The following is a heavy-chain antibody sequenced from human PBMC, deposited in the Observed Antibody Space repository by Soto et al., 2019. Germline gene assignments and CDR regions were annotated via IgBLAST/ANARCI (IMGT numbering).Heavy chain of an antibody. CDR3: AWHRCGSGATCYHLDSWFDS. Sequence: QLQLQESGPGLVKPSETLSLTCTVSGGSIRTSGYSWGWIRRPPEQGLEPIATISDSGNTSYNPSPKGRVTLAVDTPKKQFSLNLTSVPAADTSVYYCAWHRCGSGATCYHLDSWFDSWGQGPLVMLSS. D-gene: IGHD2-15*01. CDR1: GGSIRTSGYS. CDR2: ISDSGNT. J-gene: IGHJ5*01. V-gene: IGHV4-39*01.